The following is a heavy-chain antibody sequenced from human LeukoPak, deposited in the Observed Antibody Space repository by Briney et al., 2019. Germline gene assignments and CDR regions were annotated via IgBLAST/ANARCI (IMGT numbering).Heavy chain of an antibody. J-gene: IGHJ3*02. V-gene: IGHV4-4*07. CDR1: GGSISSYY. D-gene: IGHD3-22*01. CDR3: ARGFKGDYDYYDSSGYRLTGGDAFDI. Sequence: SETLSLTCTVSGGSISSYYWSWIRQPAGKGLEWIGRIYTSGSTNYNPSLKSRVTMSVDTSKNQFSLKLSSVTAADTAVYYCARGFKGDYDYYDSSGYRLTGGDAFDIWGQGTMVTVSS. CDR2: IYTSGST.